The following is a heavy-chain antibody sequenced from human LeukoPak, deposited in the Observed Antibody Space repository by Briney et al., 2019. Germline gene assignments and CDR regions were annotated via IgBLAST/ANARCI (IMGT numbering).Heavy chain of an antibody. Sequence: SETLSLTCTVSGGSISSSSYYWGWIRQPPGKGLEWIGSIYYTGSTYYNPSLKSRVTISVDTSKNQFSLRLTSVTAADTAVYYCARRFTLYALVLDALDIWGRGSMVIVSS. J-gene: IGHJ3*02. V-gene: IGHV4-39*07. CDR3: ARRFTLYALVLDALDI. D-gene: IGHD3-16*01. CDR2: IYYTGST. CDR1: GGSISSSSYY.